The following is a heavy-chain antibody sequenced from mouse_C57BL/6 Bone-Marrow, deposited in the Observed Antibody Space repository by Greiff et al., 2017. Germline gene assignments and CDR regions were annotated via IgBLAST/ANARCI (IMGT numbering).Heavy chain of an antibody. J-gene: IGHJ2*01. Sequence: VHVKQSGPVLVKPGASVKMSCKASGYTFTDYYMNWVKQSHGKSLEWIGVINPYNGGTSYNQKFEGKATLTVDKSSSTAYMELNSLTSEDSAVYYCARDYGSSYYFDYWGQGTTLTVSS. CDR3: ARDYGSSYYFDY. CDR2: INPYNGGT. V-gene: IGHV1-19*01. CDR1: GYTFTDYY. D-gene: IGHD1-1*01.